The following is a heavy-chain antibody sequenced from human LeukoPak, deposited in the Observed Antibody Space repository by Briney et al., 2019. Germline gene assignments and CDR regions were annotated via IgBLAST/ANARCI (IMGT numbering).Heavy chain of an antibody. CDR2: IHTTGRT. CDR1: GGSISSGDHY. Sequence: PSETLSLTCSISGGSISSGDHYWTWIRQPAGKELEWIGRIHTTGRTNYNPSLKSRVYISVDTSKNQFSLELSSLTAADTAVYYCARGRGYPTPRNWFDPWGQGTLVTVSS. V-gene: IGHV4-61*02. D-gene: IGHD5-12*01. CDR3: ARGRGYPTPRNWFDP. J-gene: IGHJ5*02.